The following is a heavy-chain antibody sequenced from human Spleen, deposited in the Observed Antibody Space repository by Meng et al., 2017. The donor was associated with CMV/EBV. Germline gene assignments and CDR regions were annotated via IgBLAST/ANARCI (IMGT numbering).Heavy chain of an antibody. CDR1: GGSISNNNYY. V-gene: IGHV4-39*07. CDR2: IYYSGST. D-gene: IGHD1-26*01. J-gene: IGHJ4*02. CDR3: ARDSGELLGVDY. Sequence: SETLSLTCTVSGGSISNNNYYWGWIRQPPGKGLEWIGSIYYSGSTYYNPSLKSRVTISVDTSKNQFSLKLSSVTAADTAVYYCARDSGELLGVDYWGQGTLVTVSS.